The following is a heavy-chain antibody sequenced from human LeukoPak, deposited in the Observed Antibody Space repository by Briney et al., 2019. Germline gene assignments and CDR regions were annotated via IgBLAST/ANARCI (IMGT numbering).Heavy chain of an antibody. CDR2: MNPDSGNT. CDR1: GYTFTSYD. Sequence: GASVKVSCKASGYTFTSYDINWERQATGQGLEWMGWMNPDSGNTGYAQELQGRVTMTRNTSISTAYMELSSLRSEDTAVYYCARDNGAYYYDSSGYTNWFDPWGQGTLVTVSS. D-gene: IGHD3-22*01. CDR3: ARDNGAYYYDSSGYTNWFDP. V-gene: IGHV1-8*01. J-gene: IGHJ5*02.